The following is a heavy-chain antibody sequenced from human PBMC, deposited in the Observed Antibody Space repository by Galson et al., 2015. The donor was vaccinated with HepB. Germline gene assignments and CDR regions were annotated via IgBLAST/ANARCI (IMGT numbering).Heavy chain of an antibody. D-gene: IGHD6-13*01. Sequence: QSGAEVKKPGESLKISCKGSGYSFTSYWIGWVRQMPGKGLEWMGIIYPGDSDTRYSPSFQGQVTISADKSISTAYLQWSSLKASDTAMYYCARPGEAAALHDAFDIWGQGTMVTVSS. CDR3: ARPGEAAALHDAFDI. CDR1: GYSFTSYW. CDR2: IYPGDSDT. J-gene: IGHJ3*02. V-gene: IGHV5-51*01.